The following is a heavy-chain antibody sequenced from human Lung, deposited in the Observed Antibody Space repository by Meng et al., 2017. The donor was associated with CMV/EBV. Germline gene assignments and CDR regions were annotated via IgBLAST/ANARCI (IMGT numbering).Heavy chain of an antibody. CDR1: GFTFSSYA. CDR3: AKGLSGSYFPFDY. J-gene: IGHJ4*02. V-gene: IGHV3-23*01. CDR2: ISGSGGST. D-gene: IGHD1-26*01. Sequence: AYGFTFSSYAMGWGRQAPGKGLEWVSAISGSGGSTYYADSVKGRFTISRDNSKNTLYLQMNSLRAEDTAVYYCAKGLSGSYFPFDYWGQGTLVTVSS.